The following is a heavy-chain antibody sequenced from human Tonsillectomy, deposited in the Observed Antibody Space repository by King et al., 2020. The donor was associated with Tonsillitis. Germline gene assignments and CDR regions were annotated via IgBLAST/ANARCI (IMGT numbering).Heavy chain of an antibody. D-gene: IGHD3-16*01. CDR1: GFTFSSYT. J-gene: IGHJ4*02. CDR3: AKGGRGDGHPDFDY. V-gene: IGHV3-23*04. Sequence: VQLVESGGGLVQTGGSLRLSCAASGFTFSSYTMTWVRQAPGKGLEWVSGISGSGGATYYADSVKGRFTISRDNSKNTLYLQMNSLRAEDTALYYCAKGGRGDGHPDFDYWRQGALVTVSS. CDR2: ISGSGGAT.